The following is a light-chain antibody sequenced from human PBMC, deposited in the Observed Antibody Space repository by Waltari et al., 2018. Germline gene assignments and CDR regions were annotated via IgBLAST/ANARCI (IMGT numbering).Light chain of an antibody. CDR1: QSVDSK. V-gene: IGKV3-15*01. CDR3: QQHGDWPPT. Sequence: VLLTQSPATLSASPGERVTLPCRASQSVDSKLAWYQQKPGQAPRLLISYASSRATNVPARFIGSGSGAEFTLTISSLESEDSAVYSCQQHGDWPPTFGQGTKVEIQ. CDR2: YAS. J-gene: IGKJ1*01.